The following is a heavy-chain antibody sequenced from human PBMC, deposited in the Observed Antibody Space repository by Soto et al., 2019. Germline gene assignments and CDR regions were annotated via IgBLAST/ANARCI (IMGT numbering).Heavy chain of an antibody. CDR3: ATETYFRCDH. Sequence: GGSLRLSCAASGFTFSSYWMSWVRQAPGRGLEWLTKIKQDGTDKYYVDSVRGRFTISRDNAKNSLYLQMDSLRAEDTAICYWATETYFRCDHWGQGTLVTVSS. CDR2: IKQDGTDK. J-gene: IGHJ4*02. D-gene: IGHD3-10*02. V-gene: IGHV3-7*05. CDR1: GFTFSSYW.